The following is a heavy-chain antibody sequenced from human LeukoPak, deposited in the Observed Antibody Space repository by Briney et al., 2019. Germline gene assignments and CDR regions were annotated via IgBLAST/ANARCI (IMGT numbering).Heavy chain of an antibody. V-gene: IGHV3-21*01. CDR1: GLTFISYS. D-gene: IGHD5-18*01. J-gene: IGHJ4*02. CDR3: ARDSGYSYGYAFDY. CDR2: ISSSSSYI. Sequence: GGSLRLSCAASGLTFISYSMNWVRQAPGKGLEWVSSISSSSSYIYYADSVKGRFTISRDNAKNSLYLQMNSLRAEDTAVYYCARDSGYSYGYAFDYWGQGTLVTVSS.